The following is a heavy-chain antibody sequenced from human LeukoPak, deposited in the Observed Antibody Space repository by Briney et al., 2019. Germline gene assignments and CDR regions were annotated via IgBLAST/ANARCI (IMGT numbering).Heavy chain of an antibody. V-gene: IGHV3-23*01. D-gene: IGHD3-3*01. CDR2: ISGSGGST. Sequence: GGSLGLSCAASGFTFSSYAMSWVRQAPGKGLEWVSAISGSGGSTYYADSVKGRFTISRDNSKNTLYLQMNSLRAEDTAVYYCAKFDDFWSGYHSPYFDYWGQGTLVTVSS. J-gene: IGHJ4*02. CDR3: AKFDDFWSGYHSPYFDY. CDR1: GFTFSSYA.